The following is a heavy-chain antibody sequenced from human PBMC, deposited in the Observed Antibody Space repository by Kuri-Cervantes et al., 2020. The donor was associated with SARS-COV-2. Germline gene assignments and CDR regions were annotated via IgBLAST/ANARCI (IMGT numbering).Heavy chain of an antibody. CDR2: ISYDGSNK. CDR1: GFTFSSYA. Sequence: GGSLRLSCAASGFTFSSYAMHWVRQAPGKGLEWVAVISYDGSNKYYADSVKGRFTISRDNSKNTLYLQMNSLRAEDTAVYYCARTLGEDIVVVPAATFDYWGQRTLVTVSS. D-gene: IGHD2-2*01. J-gene: IGHJ4*02. CDR3: ARTLGEDIVVVPAATFDY. V-gene: IGHV3-30-3*01.